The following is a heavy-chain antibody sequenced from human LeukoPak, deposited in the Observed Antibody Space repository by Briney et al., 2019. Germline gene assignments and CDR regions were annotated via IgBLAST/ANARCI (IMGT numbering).Heavy chain of an antibody. CDR3: ARDPYNGDYTTGGSDY. V-gene: IGHV3-21*01. D-gene: IGHD4-17*01. J-gene: IGHJ4*02. CDR2: ISSSRSYI. CDR1: GFTFSSYT. Sequence: GGSLILSCAAYGFTFSSYTMNWIRQPPRQLLAWISSISSSRSYIYYADSVKGRFTISRDNAKNSLYLQMNSLRAEDTAVYYCARDPYNGDYTTGGSDYWGQGTLVTVSS.